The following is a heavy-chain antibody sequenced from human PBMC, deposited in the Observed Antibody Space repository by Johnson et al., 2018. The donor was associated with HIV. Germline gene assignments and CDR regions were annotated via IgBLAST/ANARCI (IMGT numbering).Heavy chain of an antibody. Sequence: QVQLVESGGGVVQPGGSLRLSCAASGFTFSSYGMHWVRQAPGKGLEWVAFIRYAGSNKYYADSVKGRFTISRDNSKNTLYLQMNSLRAEDTAVYYCARSFGVTTPGAFDIWGQGTMVTVSS. D-gene: IGHD3-3*01. V-gene: IGHV3-30*02. J-gene: IGHJ3*02. CDR2: IRYAGSNK. CDR3: ARSFGVTTPGAFDI. CDR1: GFTFSSYG.